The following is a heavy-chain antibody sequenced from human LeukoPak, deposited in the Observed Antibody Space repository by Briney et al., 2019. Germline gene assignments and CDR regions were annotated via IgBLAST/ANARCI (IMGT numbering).Heavy chain of an antibody. D-gene: IGHD6-13*01. V-gene: IGHV3-64D*09. CDR2: VTSNGGST. J-gene: IGHJ4*02. CDR3: VKSSGSSWYMFDY. Sequence: GGSLRLSCAVSGFTFSSYAMNWVRQAPGKGLEYVSGVTSNGGSTYYADSVRGRFTISRDNSKNTLYLQMSTLRAEDTAVYYCVKSSGSSWYMFDYWGQGTLVTVSS. CDR1: GFTFSSYA.